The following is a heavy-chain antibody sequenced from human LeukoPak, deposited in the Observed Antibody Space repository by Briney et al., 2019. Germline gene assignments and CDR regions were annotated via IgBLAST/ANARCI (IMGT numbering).Heavy chain of an antibody. CDR1: GYTFTSHA. D-gene: IGHD3-10*01. V-gene: IGHV1-3*01. J-gene: IGHJ4*02. CDR3: ARDQYGSGSYYADLFDY. Sequence: ASVKVSCTASGYTFTSHAMHWVRQAPGQRLEWMGWINAGNGNTKYSQKFQGRVTITRDTSASTAYMELSSLRSEDTAVYYCARDQYGSGSYYADLFDYWGQGTLVTVSS. CDR2: INAGNGNT.